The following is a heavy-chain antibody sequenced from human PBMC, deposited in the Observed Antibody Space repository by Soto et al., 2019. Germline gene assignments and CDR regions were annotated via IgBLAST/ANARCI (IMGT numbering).Heavy chain of an antibody. CDR2: IYWDDDK. CDR3: AHPIVGATFGAFDI. D-gene: IGHD1-26*01. CDR1: GFSLSTSGVG. J-gene: IGHJ3*02. V-gene: IGHV2-5*02. Sequence: KESGPTLVKPTQTLTLTCTFSGFSLSTSGVGVGWIRQPPGKALEWLALIYWDDDKRYSPSLKSRLTITKDTSKNQVVLTMTNMDPVDTATYYCAHPIVGATFGAFDIWGQGTMVTVSS.